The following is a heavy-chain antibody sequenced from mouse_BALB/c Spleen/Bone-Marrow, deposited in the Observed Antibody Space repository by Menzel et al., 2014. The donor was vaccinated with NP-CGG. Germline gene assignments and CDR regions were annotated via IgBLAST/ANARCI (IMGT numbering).Heavy chain of an antibody. CDR2: IYPSDSYT. V-gene: IGHV1-69*02. CDR1: GHTFTSYW. J-gene: IGHJ4*01. CDR3: TRPGYFYGSGPYAMDY. Sequence: VQLQQSGAELVRPGASVKLSCKASGHTFTSYWINWVKQRPGQGLEWIGNIYPSDSYTNYNQKFKDKATLTVDKSSSTAYMQLSSPTSEDSAVYYCTRPGYFYGSGPYAMDYWGQGTSVTVSS. D-gene: IGHD1-1*01.